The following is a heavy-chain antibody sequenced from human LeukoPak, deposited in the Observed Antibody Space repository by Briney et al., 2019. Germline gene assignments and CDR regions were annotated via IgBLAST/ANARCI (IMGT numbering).Heavy chain of an antibody. D-gene: IGHD6-6*01. CDR2: ISSSSYI. Sequence: GGSLRLSCAASGFTFSSYSMNWVRQAPGKGLEWVSSISSSSYIYYADSVKGRFTISRDNAKNSLYLQMNSLRAEDTAVYYCATRLYIAARSAKIDYWGQGTLVTVSS. CDR1: GFTFSSYS. CDR3: ATRLYIAARSAKIDY. J-gene: IGHJ4*02. V-gene: IGHV3-21*01.